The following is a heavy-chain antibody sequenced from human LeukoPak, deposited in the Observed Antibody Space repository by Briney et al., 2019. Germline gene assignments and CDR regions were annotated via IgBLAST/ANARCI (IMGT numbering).Heavy chain of an antibody. CDR2: IYASGSA. V-gene: IGHV4-61*02. CDR1: GDSISGNNYY. Sequence: PSQTLSLTCTVSGDSISGNNYYWSWIRQPAGKGLEWIGRIYASGSAHYNPSLKSRVTISVDTSKNQFSLKLSSLTAADTAAYYCVEGWGEGCRGQGTLVTVSS. D-gene: IGHD3-16*01. CDR3: VEGWGEGC. J-gene: IGHJ4*02.